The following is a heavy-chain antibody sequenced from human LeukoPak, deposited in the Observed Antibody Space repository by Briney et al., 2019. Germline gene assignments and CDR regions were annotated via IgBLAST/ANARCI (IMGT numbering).Heavy chain of an antibody. Sequence: GESLKISCKESDHTLNIYWIAWVRQMPGRGLEWMGIIFLDDSQIEYNPSFQGQITISADKSVKTAYPQWDSLQTSDTALYYCATSTYSVAAHIDYWGQGTPVTVST. CDR3: ATSTYSVAAHIDY. CDR2: IFLDDSQI. J-gene: IGHJ4*02. CDR1: DHTLNIYW. V-gene: IGHV5-51*01. D-gene: IGHD2-21*01.